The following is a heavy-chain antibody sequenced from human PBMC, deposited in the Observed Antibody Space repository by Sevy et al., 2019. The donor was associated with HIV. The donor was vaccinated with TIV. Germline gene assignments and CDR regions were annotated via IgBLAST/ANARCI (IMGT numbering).Heavy chain of an antibody. CDR3: AKSLVQSGLSGGGANYGMDV. Sequence: GGSLRLSCAASGFPFSSYAMSWVRQAPGRGLEWVSTLIGGGRRTYYADSVTDRFIISRDNSRNTLYLQMNSLRAEDTAIYYCAKSLVQSGLSGGGANYGMDVCGRGTTVTVSS. CDR1: GFPFSSYA. CDR2: LIGGGRRT. J-gene: IGHJ6*02. D-gene: IGHD2-8*02. V-gene: IGHV3-23*01.